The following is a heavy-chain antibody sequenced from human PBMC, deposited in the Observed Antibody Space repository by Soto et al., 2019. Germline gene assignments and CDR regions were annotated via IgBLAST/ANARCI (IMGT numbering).Heavy chain of an antibody. Sequence: ASVKVSCKASGYTFTGYYMHWVRQAPGQGLEWMGWINPNSGGTNYAQKFQGWVTMTRDTSISTAYMELSRLRSDDTAVYYCARAVVVVRNLDAFDIWGQGTMVPVSS. J-gene: IGHJ3*02. CDR2: INPNSGGT. V-gene: IGHV1-2*04. D-gene: IGHD2-21*01. CDR1: GYTFTGYY. CDR3: ARAVVVVRNLDAFDI.